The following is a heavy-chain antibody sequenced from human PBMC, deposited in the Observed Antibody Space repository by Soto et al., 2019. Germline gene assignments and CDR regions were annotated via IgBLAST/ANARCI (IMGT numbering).Heavy chain of an antibody. CDR2: IQSKNDGGTS. Sequence: GGSLRLSCAASGFTFGDAWMNWVRQAPGKGLEWVGRIQSKNDGGTSVYAAPVKGRFTISRDDSKNTLYLQMNSLKTEDTAVYYCTPIDFWSGHFYFDDWGQGTPVTVSS. J-gene: IGHJ4*02. CDR1: GFTFGDAW. D-gene: IGHD3-3*01. CDR3: TPIDFWSGHFYFDD. V-gene: IGHV3-15*01.